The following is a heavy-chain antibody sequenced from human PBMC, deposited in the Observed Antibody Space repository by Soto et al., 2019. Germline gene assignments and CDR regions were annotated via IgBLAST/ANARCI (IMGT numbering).Heavy chain of an antibody. D-gene: IGHD1-7*01. CDR3: ARESGENWTYEAH. V-gene: IGHV4-4*07. J-gene: IGHJ1*01. CDR1: GAYASGCS. Sequence: QVQQLESGPGLVKPWATLSLTCTFAGAYASGCSWTWIRQPAGKGLEWIGRITVNGITQYTPSFRSRVTRAMDTSRMQFSLNLQSATAADTALYYCARESGENWTYEAHWGQGTLVTVSS. CDR2: ITVNGIT.